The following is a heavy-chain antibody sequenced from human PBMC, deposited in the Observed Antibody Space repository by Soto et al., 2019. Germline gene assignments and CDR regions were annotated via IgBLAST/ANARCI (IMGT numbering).Heavy chain of an antibody. Sequence: QVQLQESGPGLVEPSQTLSLTCTVSGVSISSGAYYWSWIRQLPGKGLEWIAYMYYTGSTFYNPSLKSRVSMSVDTSKSQLSLKLSSVTAADTAVYYCATIGGATLSRTGPPSLYYKYGMDVWGLGTTVIVSS. CDR1: GVSISSGAYY. V-gene: IGHV4-31*03. CDR2: MYYTGST. CDR3: ATIGGATLSRTGPPSLYYKYGMDV. D-gene: IGHD5-12*01. J-gene: IGHJ6*02.